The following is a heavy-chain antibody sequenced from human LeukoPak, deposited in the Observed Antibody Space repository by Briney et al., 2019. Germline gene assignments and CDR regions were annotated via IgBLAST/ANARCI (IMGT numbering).Heavy chain of an antibody. CDR3: ARVGVIAVAAYYFDY. Sequence: GGSLRLSCAASGFTFSSYAMSWVRQAPGKGLEWVSSISSSSSYIYYADSVKGRFTISRDNAKNSLYLQMNSLRAEDTAVYYCARVGVIAVAAYYFDYWGQGTLVTVSS. V-gene: IGHV3-21*01. CDR2: ISSSSSYI. CDR1: GFTFSSYA. D-gene: IGHD6-19*01. J-gene: IGHJ4*02.